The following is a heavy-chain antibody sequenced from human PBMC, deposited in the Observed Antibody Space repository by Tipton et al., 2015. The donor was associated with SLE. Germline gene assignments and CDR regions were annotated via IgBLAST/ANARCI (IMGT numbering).Heavy chain of an antibody. CDR1: GDSLSSGSFY. CDR3: ARGRTIFGVVPAGDSFDI. J-gene: IGHJ3*02. D-gene: IGHD3-3*01. CDR2: IYTSGST. Sequence: TLSLTCSVSGDSLSSGSFYWSWLRQPAGKGLGWIGHIYTSGSTDYNPSLKSRVAISVDTSKTHFSLKLRSLTAADTAVYYCARGRTIFGVVPAGDSFDIWGQGTMVTVSS. V-gene: IGHV4-61*09.